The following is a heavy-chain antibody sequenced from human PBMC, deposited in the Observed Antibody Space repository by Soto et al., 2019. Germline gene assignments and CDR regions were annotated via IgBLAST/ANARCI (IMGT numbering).Heavy chain of an antibody. CDR3: ARVGVTLDYYYYGMDV. CDR2: IYYSGST. J-gene: IGHJ6*02. CDR1: GGSISSYY. D-gene: IGHD3-10*01. Sequence: SETLSLTCTVSGGSISSYYWSWIRQPPGKGLEWIGYIYYSGSTNYNPSLKSRVTISVDTSKNQFSLKLSSVTAADTAVYYCARVGVTLDYYYYGMDVWGQGTTVTVSS. V-gene: IGHV4-59*01.